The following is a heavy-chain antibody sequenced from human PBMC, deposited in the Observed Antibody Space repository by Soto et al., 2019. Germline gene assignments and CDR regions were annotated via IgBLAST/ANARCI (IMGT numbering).Heavy chain of an antibody. CDR2: FGTSRKYI. CDR1: GYTLRDYS. CDR3: VRDRDWAFDI. J-gene: IGHJ3*02. Sequence: LRLSCAASGYTLRDYSMNWVRQAPGKGLEWVSYFGTSRKYIFYPDSVRGRFTISRDDAKNSVFLQMNSLRDEDTAVYYCVRDRDWAFDIWGQGTMVTGS. D-gene: IGHD3-9*01. V-gene: IGHV3-48*02.